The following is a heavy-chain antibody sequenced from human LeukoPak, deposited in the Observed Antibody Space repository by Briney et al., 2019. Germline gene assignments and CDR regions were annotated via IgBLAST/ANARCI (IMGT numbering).Heavy chain of an antibody. Sequence: GASVKVSCKASGYTFTSYGISWVRQAPGQGLEWMGWISAYNGNTNYAQKLQGRVTMTTDTSTSTAYMELRSLRSDDTAVYYCARAQGLLWFGELLPPTWCFDYWGQGTLVTVSS. J-gene: IGHJ4*02. V-gene: IGHV1-18*01. CDR1: GYTFTSYG. CDR2: ISAYNGNT. CDR3: ARAQGLLWFGELLPPTWCFDY. D-gene: IGHD3-10*01.